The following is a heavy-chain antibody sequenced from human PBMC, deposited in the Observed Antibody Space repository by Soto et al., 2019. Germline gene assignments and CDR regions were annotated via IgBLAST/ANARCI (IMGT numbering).Heavy chain of an antibody. J-gene: IGHJ6*02. Sequence: QVRLQESGPGLVKSSETLSLTCTVSGGSISRYYWSWIRQPPGKGLEWIGYMYNTGSTIYNPSLKSRVTISVDTSKNQFSLKLNSVTAADTAVYYCARDLWGYCGADCYPLDVWGQGTTVTVSS. V-gene: IGHV4-59*01. CDR3: ARDLWGYCGADCYPLDV. D-gene: IGHD2-21*02. CDR2: MYNTGST. CDR1: GGSISRYY.